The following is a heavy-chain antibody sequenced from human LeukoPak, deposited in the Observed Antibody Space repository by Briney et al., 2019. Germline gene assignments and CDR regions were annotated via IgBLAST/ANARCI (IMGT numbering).Heavy chain of an antibody. CDR3: ALQPGYCSSASCSHLDF. V-gene: IGHV5-51*01. D-gene: IGHD2-2*01. Sequence: GESLKISCKGSGYKFTNYWIVWVRPMPGKGLEWMGIIYPDDSNTRYSPSFQGQVTISVDKSFSTAYLQWNSLKASDTAMYYCALQPGYCSSASCSHLDFWGQGTLVTVSS. J-gene: IGHJ4*02. CDR2: IYPDDSNT. CDR1: GYKFTNYW.